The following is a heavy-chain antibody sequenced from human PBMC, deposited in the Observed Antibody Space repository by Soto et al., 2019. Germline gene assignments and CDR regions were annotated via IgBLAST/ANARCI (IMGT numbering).Heavy chain of an antibody. Sequence: SETLSLTCTVSGGSISSYYWSWIRQPPGKGLEWIGEINHSGSTNYNPSLKSRVTISVDTSKNQFSLKLSSVTAADTAVYYCASRNVDTAMVKVYWGQGTLVTVSS. CDR2: INHSGST. D-gene: IGHD5-18*01. V-gene: IGHV4-34*01. CDR1: GGSISSYY. CDR3: ASRNVDTAMVKVY. J-gene: IGHJ4*02.